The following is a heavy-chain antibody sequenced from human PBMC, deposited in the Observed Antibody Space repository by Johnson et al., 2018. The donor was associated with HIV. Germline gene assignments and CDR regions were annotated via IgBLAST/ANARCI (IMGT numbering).Heavy chain of an antibody. V-gene: IGHV3-15*01. CDR3: RSWGSSGYYAPFYHDAFDI. D-gene: IGHD3-22*01. CDR1: GFTFDDYG. CDR2: IKSKTDGGTT. Sequence: VQLVESGGGLVQPGGSLRLSCAASGFTFDDYGMSWVRQAPGKGLEWVGRIKSKTDGGTTDYAAPVNGRFTISRDDSKNTLYLQMNSLKTEDTAVYYCRSWGSSGYYAPFYHDAFDIWGQGTMVTVSS. J-gene: IGHJ3*02.